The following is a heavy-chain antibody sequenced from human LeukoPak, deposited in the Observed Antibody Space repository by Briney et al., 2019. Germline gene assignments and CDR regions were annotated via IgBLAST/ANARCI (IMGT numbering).Heavy chain of an antibody. Sequence: ASVKVSCKASGYTFTSYGISWVRQAPGQGLEWMGWINTYNGDTNYIQKFQGRVIVTTDTSTTTAYMELRSLRSDDTAVYYCARRGLDYWGQGTLVTVSS. V-gene: IGHV1-18*01. CDR1: GYTFTSYG. J-gene: IGHJ4*02. CDR3: ARRGLDY. CDR2: INTYNGDT. D-gene: IGHD3-16*01.